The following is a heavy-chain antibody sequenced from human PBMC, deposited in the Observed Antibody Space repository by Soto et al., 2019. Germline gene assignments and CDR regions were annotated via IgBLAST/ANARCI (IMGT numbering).Heavy chain of an antibody. CDR3: ASAPYYYYMDV. CDR2: INQAGNKK. J-gene: IGHJ6*03. Sequence: GGSLRLSCVTSGLTFSNYWLSWVRQAPGKGLEWVANINQAGNKKYYVDSVKGRFTISRDNAKNSLYLQMNSLRAEDTAVYYCASAPYYYYMDVWGKGTTVTVSS. CDR1: GLTFSNYW. V-gene: IGHV3-7*05.